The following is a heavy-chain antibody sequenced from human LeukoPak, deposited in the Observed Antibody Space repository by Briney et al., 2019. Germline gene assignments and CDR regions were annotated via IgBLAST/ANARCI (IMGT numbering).Heavy chain of an antibody. CDR2: INPSGGST. Sequence: ASVKVSCKASGYTFTSYYMHWVRQAPGQGLEWMGIINPSGGSTSYAQRFQGRVTMTRDTSTSTVYMELSSLRSEDTAVYYCARELWVRYPAAMAYWFDPWGQGTLVTVSS. D-gene: IGHD2-2*01. CDR1: GYTFTSYY. CDR3: ARELWVRYPAAMAYWFDP. V-gene: IGHV1-46*01. J-gene: IGHJ5*02.